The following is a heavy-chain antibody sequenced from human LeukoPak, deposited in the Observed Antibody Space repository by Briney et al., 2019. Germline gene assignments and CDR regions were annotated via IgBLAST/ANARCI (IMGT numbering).Heavy chain of an antibody. CDR1: GYTFTSYG. CDR2: ISAYNGNT. V-gene: IGHV1-18*01. D-gene: IGHD7-27*01. CDR3: ARARNWGTFPPGPFDY. J-gene: IGHJ4*02. Sequence: GASVKVSCKASGYTFTSYGISWVRQAPGQGLEWMGWISAYNGNTNYAQKLQGRVTMTTDTSTSTAYMELRSLRSDDTAVYYCARARNWGTFPPGPFDYWGQGTLVTVSS.